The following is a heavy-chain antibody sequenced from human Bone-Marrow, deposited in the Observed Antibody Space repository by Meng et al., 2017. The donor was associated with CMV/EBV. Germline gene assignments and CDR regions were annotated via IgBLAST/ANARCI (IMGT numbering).Heavy chain of an antibody. CDR2: HYNDVSSI. V-gene: IGHV3-74*01. D-gene: IGHD1-14*01. Sequence: GESLKISCAASGFTFSIYWMHWVRQVPGKGLEWVSRHYNDVSSISYADSVKCRLTISRDNAKKTLYLQMNSLRADDTAVYYCARGLSYMAFDMWGQGTMVTVSS. J-gene: IGHJ3*02. CDR3: ARGLSYMAFDM. CDR1: GFTFSIYW.